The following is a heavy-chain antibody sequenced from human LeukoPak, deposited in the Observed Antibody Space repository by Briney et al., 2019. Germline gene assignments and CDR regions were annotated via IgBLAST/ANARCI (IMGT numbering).Heavy chain of an antibody. D-gene: IGHD5-24*01. CDR1: GGSFSGYY. CDR2: INHSGST. J-gene: IGHJ4*02. CDR3: ASAVGRDGYSLSYYFDY. Sequence: SETLSLTCAVYGGSFSGYYWSWIRQPPGKGLEWIGEINHSGSTNYNPSLKSRVTISVDTSKNQFSLKLSSVTAADTAVYYCASAVGRDGYSLSYYFDYWGQGTLVTVSS. V-gene: IGHV4-34*01.